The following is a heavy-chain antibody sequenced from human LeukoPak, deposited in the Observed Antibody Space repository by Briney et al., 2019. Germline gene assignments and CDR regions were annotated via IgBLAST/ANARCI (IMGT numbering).Heavy chain of an antibody. J-gene: IGHJ4*02. Sequence: ASVKVSCKASGYTFTSYYMRWVREAPGQGLEWRGIINPSGGSTSYAQKFQGSVTMTRDMSTSIVYMELSSLRAEDTAVYDCARGGGHYYHTNGYSYYWGQGTLVTVSS. D-gene: IGHD3-22*01. V-gene: IGHV1-46*01. CDR2: INPSGGST. CDR1: GYTFTSYY. CDR3: ARGGGHYYHTNGYSYY.